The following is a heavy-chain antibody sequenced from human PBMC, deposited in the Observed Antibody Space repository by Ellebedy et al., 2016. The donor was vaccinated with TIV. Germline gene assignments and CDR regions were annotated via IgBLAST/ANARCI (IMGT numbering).Heavy chain of an antibody. Sequence: GGSLRLSCAVSGFTLSSYAMSWVRQAPGKGLEWVSAISGSGGSTYYADSVKGRFTISRDNSKNTLYLQMNSLRAEDTAVYYCAKDSRGYSGVSLVDPYFDYWGQGTLVTVSS. J-gene: IGHJ4*02. D-gene: IGHD5-12*01. CDR1: GFTLSSYA. CDR2: ISGSGGST. CDR3: AKDSRGYSGVSLVDPYFDY. V-gene: IGHV3-23*01.